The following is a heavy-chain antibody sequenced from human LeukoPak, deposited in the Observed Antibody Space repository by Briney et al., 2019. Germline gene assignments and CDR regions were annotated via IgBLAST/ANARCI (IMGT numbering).Heavy chain of an antibody. CDR3: ARALEQQVVQGHWCDP. CDR1: GGSISSGDYY. CDR2: IYYSGST. J-gene: IGHJ5*02. Sequence: SETLSLTCTVSGGSISSGDYYWSWIRHPPGKGMGWIGYIYYSGSTNYNPSLKSRVAISVDTSKNQFSLKLSSVTAADTAVYYCARALEQQVVQGHWCDPWGQGTLVTVSS. D-gene: IGHD6-13*01. V-gene: IGHV4-61*08.